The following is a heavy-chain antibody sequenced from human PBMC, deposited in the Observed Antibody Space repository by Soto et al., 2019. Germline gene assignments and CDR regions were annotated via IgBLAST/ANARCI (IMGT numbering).Heavy chain of an antibody. D-gene: IGHD3-10*01. CDR1: GASITSGTYY. Sequence: SETLSLTCTVSGASITSGTYYWGWIRQPPGKGLEWIGSLYFTGRTYYSPSLKSRVTISVDTSRTHFSLNLTSVTAADAAVYYCARRLARGVIGWFDPWGQGTLVTVSS. J-gene: IGHJ5*02. CDR2: LYFTGRT. V-gene: IGHV4-39*02. CDR3: ARRLARGVIGWFDP.